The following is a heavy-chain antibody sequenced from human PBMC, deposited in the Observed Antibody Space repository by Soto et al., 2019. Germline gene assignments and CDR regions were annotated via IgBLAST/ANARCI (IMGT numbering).Heavy chain of an antibody. V-gene: IGHV1-69*13. Sequence: SVKVSCKASGGTFSSYAISWVRQAPGQGLEWVGGIIPIFGTANYAQKFQGRVTITADESTSTAYMELSSLRSEDTAVYYCARSRGYYSLTGEGYFDYWGQGTLVTVSS. D-gene: IGHD3-10*01. CDR2: IIPIFGTA. CDR1: GGTFSSYA. J-gene: IGHJ4*02. CDR3: ARSRGYYSLTGEGYFDY.